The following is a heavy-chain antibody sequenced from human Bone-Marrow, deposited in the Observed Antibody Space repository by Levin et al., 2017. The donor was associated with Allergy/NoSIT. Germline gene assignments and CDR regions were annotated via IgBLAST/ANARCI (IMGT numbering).Heavy chain of an antibody. CDR2: IRDKAYSGAT. Sequence: GGSLRLSCALSGFTFTNAWLSWVRQAPGKGLEWVGRIRDKAYSGATEYAAPVAGRFTITRDDVQNMLFLQMESLKIEDTAVYYCMGQKRYGRSSVGFDYWDQGSLVTVSS. J-gene: IGHJ4*02. V-gene: IGHV3-15*01. D-gene: IGHD3-9*01. CDR1: GFTFTNAW. CDR3: MGQKRYGRSSVGFDY.